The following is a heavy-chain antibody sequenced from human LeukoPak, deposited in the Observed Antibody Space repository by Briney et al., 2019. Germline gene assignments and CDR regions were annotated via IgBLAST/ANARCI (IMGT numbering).Heavy chain of an antibody. CDR2: MNPNSGNI. CDR3: ARGGGYPMIFGVVIIQDYYYYGMDV. D-gene: IGHD3/OR15-3a*01. CDR1: GYTFTSYD. J-gene: IGHJ6*02. V-gene: IGHV1-8*01. Sequence: ASVTVSCTASGYTFTSYDINWVRQAPGQGLEWMGWMNPNSGNIVYAQKFQGRVTMTRNTSISTAYMELSSLRSEDTAVYYCARGGGYPMIFGVVIIQDYYYYGMDVWGQGTTVTVSS.